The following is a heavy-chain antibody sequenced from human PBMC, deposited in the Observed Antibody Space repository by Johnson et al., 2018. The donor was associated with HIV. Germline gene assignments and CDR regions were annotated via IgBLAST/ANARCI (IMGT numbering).Heavy chain of an antibody. CDR2: IPAGGRNL. CDR1: KFRFRSYG. V-gene: IGHV3-30*18. Sequence: QVQLVESGGGVVQPGRSLRLSCAASKFRFRSYGMHWVRQAPGKGLEWVSTIPAGGRNLYYGDSVKGRFTISRDTSKNTLYLQMNSLRAEDTAVYYCAKDLASYSSFWPPAFDVWGQGTMVTVSS. D-gene: IGHD6-6*01. CDR3: AKDLASYSSFWPPAFDV. J-gene: IGHJ3*01.